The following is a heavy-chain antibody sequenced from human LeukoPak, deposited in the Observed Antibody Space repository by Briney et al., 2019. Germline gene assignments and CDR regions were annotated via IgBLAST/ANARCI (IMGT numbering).Heavy chain of an antibody. J-gene: IGHJ5*02. D-gene: IGHD2-2*01. CDR3: AREGASWGFT. CDR1: GDSISSGRYY. V-gene: IGHV4-61*02. Sequence: SETLSLTCTVSGDSISSGRYYWGGIRQPAGKGLEWIGRIHSSGGTEYYPSLNRRVTISVDTAKNQFSLKLTSVTAADTAVYYCAREGASWGFTWGQGTLVTVSS. CDR2: IHSSGGT.